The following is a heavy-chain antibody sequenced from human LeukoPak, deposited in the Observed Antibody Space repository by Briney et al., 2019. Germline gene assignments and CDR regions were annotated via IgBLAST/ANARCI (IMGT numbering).Heavy chain of an antibody. CDR1: GFIFREYA. J-gene: IGHJ3*02. Sequence: TGGSLRLSCAASGFIFREYAMTWVRQAPGKGLEWVSSITASDYTTYADSVKGRFTISRDNSKNTLYLQMDSLRGDDTALYHCARDPNGDYIGALDNWGQGTMVTVSS. CDR3: ARDPNGDYIGALDN. CDR2: ITASDYTT. D-gene: IGHD4-17*01. V-gene: IGHV3-23*01.